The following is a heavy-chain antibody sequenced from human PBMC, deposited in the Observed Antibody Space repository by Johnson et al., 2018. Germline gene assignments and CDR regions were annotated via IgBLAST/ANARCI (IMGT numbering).Heavy chain of an antibody. Sequence: QVQLQESGPGLVKPSETLSLTCTVSGDSINSYYWNWIRPPPGKGLEWIGFLYYSGSTNYNPPLKSRFTISLNTSKNQFSLKLTPVTAADTARYYCARLAKDYYYGMDVGGQGTTVTVSS. V-gene: IGHV4-59*01. D-gene: IGHD3-3*02. CDR1: GDSINSYY. CDR3: ARLAKDYYYGMDV. J-gene: IGHJ6*02. CDR2: LYYSGST.